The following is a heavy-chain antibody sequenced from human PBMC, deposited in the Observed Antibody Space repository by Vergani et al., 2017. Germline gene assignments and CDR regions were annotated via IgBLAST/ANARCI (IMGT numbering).Heavy chain of an antibody. CDR3: AREIAYYDFWSGYYSHSPAF. J-gene: IGHJ4*02. V-gene: IGHV4-34*01. D-gene: IGHD3-3*01. Sequence: QVQLQQWGAGLLKPSETLSLTCAVYGGSFSGYYWSWTRQPPGKGLEWIGEINHSGSTNYNPSLKSRVTISVDTSKNQFSLKLSSVTAADTAVYYCAREIAYYDFWSGYYSHSPAFWGQGTLVTVSS. CDR1: GGSFSGYY. CDR2: INHSGST.